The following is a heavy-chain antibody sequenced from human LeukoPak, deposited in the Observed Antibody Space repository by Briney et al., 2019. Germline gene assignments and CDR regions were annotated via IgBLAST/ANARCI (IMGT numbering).Heavy chain of an antibody. V-gene: IGHV1-2*04. J-gene: IGHJ6*02. D-gene: IGHD6-13*01. CDR2: INPNSGGT. CDR1: GYTFTGYY. Sequence: GASVKVSCKASGYTFTGYYMHWVRQAPGQGLEWMGWINPNSGGTNYAQKFQGWVTMTRDTSISTAYMELSRLRSDDTAVYYCARSRTAAGPEPSYYYYGMDVWGQGTTVTVSS. CDR3: ARSRTAAGPEPSYYYYGMDV.